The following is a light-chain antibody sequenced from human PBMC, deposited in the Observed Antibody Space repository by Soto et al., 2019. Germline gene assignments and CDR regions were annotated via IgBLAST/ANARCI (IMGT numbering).Light chain of an antibody. Sequence: DIQMTQSPSSLSASVGDRVTITCRASQDIGSHLAWYQQKPGKAPNLLIYGASTLQSGVPSRFSGSGSGTDFTLTISSLQPEDFATYYCQQSYSMLYTFGQGTKLESK. CDR2: GAS. V-gene: IGKV1-39*01. CDR3: QQSYSMLYT. J-gene: IGKJ2*01. CDR1: QDIGSH.